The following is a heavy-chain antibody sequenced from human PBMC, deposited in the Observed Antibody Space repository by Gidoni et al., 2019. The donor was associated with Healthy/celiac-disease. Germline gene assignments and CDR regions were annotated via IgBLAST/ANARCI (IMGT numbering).Heavy chain of an antibody. J-gene: IGHJ4*02. CDR3: ARVSGWRYFDY. D-gene: IGHD6-19*01. CDR2: ISSSSSYI. V-gene: IGHV3-21*01. CDR1: GFTFSSHS. Sequence: EVQLVESGGGLVKPGGSLRLYCAAYGFTFSSHSMHWVRQAPGKGAEWVSSISSSSSYIYYADAVKGRFTISRDNAKNSLYLQMNSLRAEDTAVYYCARVSGWRYFDYWGQGPLVTVSS.